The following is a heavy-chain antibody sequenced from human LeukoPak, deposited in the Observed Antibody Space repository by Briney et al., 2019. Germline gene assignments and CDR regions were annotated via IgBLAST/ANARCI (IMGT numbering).Heavy chain of an antibody. V-gene: IGHV4-59*01. CDR2: IYYSGST. Sequence: TSETLSLTCTVSGGSISSYYWSWIRQPPGKGLEWIGYIYYSGSTNYNPSLKSRVTISVDTSKNQFSLKLSSVTAADTAVYYCADQYRGSEPWFDPWGQGTLVTVSS. CDR1: GGSISSYY. J-gene: IGHJ5*02. D-gene: IGHD6-6*01. CDR3: ADQYRGSEPWFDP.